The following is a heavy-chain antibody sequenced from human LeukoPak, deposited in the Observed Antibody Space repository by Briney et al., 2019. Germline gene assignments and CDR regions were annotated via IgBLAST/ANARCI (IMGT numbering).Heavy chain of an antibody. CDR3: ARASAMGSDWFDP. CDR2: IYTSGST. CDR1: GGSISSGSYY. Sequence: SETLSLTCTVSGGSISSGSYYWSWIRQPAGKGLEWIGRIYTSGSTNYNPSLKSRVTISVDTSKNQFSLKLSSVTAADTAVYYCARASAMGSDWFDPWGQGTLVTVSS. V-gene: IGHV4-61*02. J-gene: IGHJ5*02. D-gene: IGHD3-10*01.